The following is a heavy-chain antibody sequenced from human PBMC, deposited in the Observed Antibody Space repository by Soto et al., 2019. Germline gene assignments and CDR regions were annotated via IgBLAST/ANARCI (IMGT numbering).Heavy chain of an antibody. Sequence: SETLSLTCTVSGGSISSSRYYWGWIRQPPGKGLEWIGSIYYTGRTYYNPSLKSRVTISVDTSKNQCSLKLSSVTAAYTAVYYCAIPPPCSSTNYYYGMDVWGQGTTVTVSS. CDR2: IYYTGRT. V-gene: IGHV4-39*01. CDR3: AIPPPCSSTNYYYGMDV. CDR1: GGSISSSRYY. J-gene: IGHJ6*02. D-gene: IGHD6-13*01.